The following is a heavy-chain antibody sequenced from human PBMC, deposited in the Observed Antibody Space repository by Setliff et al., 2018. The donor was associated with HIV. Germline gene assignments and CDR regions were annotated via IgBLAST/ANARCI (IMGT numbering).Heavy chain of an antibody. D-gene: IGHD2-15*01. Sequence: PGGSLRLSCAASGFIFSSYGMHWVRQAPGKGLEWVAVVWYDGSKKYYADSVKGRFTISRDNAKNSLYLQMNSLRAEDTAVYYCARGVVIAAHNWIDPWGQGTLVTVSS. CDR1: GFIFSSYG. V-gene: IGHV3-33*01. J-gene: IGHJ5*02. CDR2: VWYDGSKK. CDR3: ARGVVIAAHNWIDP.